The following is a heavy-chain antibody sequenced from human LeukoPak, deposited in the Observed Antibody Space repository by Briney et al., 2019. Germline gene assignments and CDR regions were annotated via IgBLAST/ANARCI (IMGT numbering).Heavy chain of an antibody. CDR3: AKHGRGNNSRDYFDY. CDR1: GFTFSNYA. V-gene: IGHV3-23*01. D-gene: IGHD5-12*01. J-gene: IGHJ4*02. CDR2: ISGGSDRT. Sequence: GGSLRLSCAASGFTFSNYAMSWVRQAPGKGLEWVSTISGGSDRTYYTDSVKGRFTISRDHSDNTLHLQMNILRAEDTAVYHCAKHGRGNNSRDYFDYWGKGTMVTVFS.